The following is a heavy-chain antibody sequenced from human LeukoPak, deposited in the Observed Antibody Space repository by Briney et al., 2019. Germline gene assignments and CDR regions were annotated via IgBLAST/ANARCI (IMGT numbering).Heavy chain of an antibody. V-gene: IGHV1-18*01. D-gene: IGHD4-17*01. CDR3: AKIPNSYGDYVDFDY. CDR2: ISAYNGNT. Sequence: GASVKVSCKASGYTFTIYGISWVRQAPGQGLEWMGWISAYNGNTNYAQKLQGRVTMTTDTSTSTAYMELRSLRSDDTAVYYCAKIPNSYGDYVDFDYWGQGTLVTVSS. CDR1: GYTFTIYG. J-gene: IGHJ4*02.